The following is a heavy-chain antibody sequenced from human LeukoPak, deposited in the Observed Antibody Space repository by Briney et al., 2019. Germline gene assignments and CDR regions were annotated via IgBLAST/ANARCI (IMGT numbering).Heavy chain of an antibody. CDR2: INNDGRVT. D-gene: IGHD3-16*01. CDR3: ARGGQGAVDY. V-gene: IGHV3-74*01. Sequence: GGSLRLSCAASGFTFSSHWMHWVRQAPGKGLVWVSFINNDGRVTRYADSVKGRFTISRDNAKNTVYLQMNRLRAEDTAMYYCARGGQGAVDYWPPRTVVTVS. CDR1: GFTFSSHW. J-gene: IGHJ4*02.